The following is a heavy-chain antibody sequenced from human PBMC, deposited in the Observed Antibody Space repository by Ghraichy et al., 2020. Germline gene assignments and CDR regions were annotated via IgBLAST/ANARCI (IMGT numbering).Heavy chain of an antibody. CDR1: GYTFTSYY. V-gene: IGHV1-46*01. CDR2: INPSGGST. J-gene: IGHJ4*02. D-gene: IGHD3-3*01. CDR3: ARGLGVLEWLLSHFDY. Sequence: ASVKVSCKASGYTFTSYYMHWVRQAPGQGLEWMGIINPSGGSTSYAQKFQGRVTMTRDTSTSTVYMELSSLRSEDTAVYYCARGLGVLEWLLSHFDYWGQGTLVTVSS.